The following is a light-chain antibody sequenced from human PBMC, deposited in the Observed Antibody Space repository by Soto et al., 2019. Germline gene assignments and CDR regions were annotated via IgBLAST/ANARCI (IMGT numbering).Light chain of an antibody. CDR2: GAS. CDR1: QSVSSSY. Sequence: EIVLTQSPGTLSLSPGERATLPCRASQSVSSSYLAWYQQKPGQAPRLLIYGASIRATGIPDRFSGSGSGTDFTLTISRLEPEDFAVYYCQQCGSSPRYTFGQGTKVDIK. J-gene: IGKJ2*01. V-gene: IGKV3-20*01. CDR3: QQCGSSPRYT.